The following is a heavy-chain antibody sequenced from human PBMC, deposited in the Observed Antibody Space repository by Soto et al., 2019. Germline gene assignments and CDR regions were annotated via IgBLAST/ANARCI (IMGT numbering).Heavy chain of an antibody. D-gene: IGHD1-26*01. J-gene: IGHJ5*02. V-gene: IGHV1-2*02. CDR1: GYTFTGYY. CDR3: AGGVLSGSYYNLFDP. CDR2: INPNSGGT. Sequence: ASVKVSCKASGYTFTGYYMHWVRQAPGQGLEWMGWINPNSGGTDYAQKFQGRVTMTRDTSISTAYMELSRLRSDDTAVYYCAGGVLSGSYYNLFDPWGQGTPDTGSA.